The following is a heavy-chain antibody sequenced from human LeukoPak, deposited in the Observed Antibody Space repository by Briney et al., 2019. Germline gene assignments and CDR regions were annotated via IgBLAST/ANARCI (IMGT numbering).Heavy chain of an antibody. D-gene: IGHD7-27*01. CDR2: IKEDGSIQ. J-gene: IGHJ4*02. CDR1: GFTFSSYW. Sequence: GGSLRLSCVASGFTFSSYWMTWVRQAPGKGLEWLANIKEDGSIQYYLDSVRGRFTISRDNAKNTLYLEMNSLRAEDTAVYYCARDLSGRDDYWGQGTLVTVSS. CDR3: ARDLSGRDDY. V-gene: IGHV3-7*01.